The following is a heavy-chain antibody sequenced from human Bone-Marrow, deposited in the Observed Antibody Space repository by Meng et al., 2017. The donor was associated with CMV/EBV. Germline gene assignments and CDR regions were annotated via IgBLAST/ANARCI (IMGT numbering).Heavy chain of an antibody. CDR2: IYHSGST. Sequence: SETLSLTCIVSGHSMSSNYYWGWIRQHPGKGLEWIGSIYHSGSTYYNPSLKSRVTISADTSKNQFSLKLNTVTAADTAVYYCARDNVVVVPAAWYYYGMGVWGQGTTVTVSS. CDR1: GHSMSSNYY. V-gene: IGHV4-38-2*02. CDR3: ARDNVVVVPAAWYYYGMGV. J-gene: IGHJ6*02. D-gene: IGHD2-2*01.